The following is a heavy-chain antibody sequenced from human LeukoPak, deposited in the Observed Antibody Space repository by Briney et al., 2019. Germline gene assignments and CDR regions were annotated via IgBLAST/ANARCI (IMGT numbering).Heavy chain of an antibody. CDR2: IKQDGSEK. J-gene: IGHJ6*02. CDR1: GYTFTGYY. Sequence: ASVKVSCKASGYTFTGYYMHWVRQAPGKGLEWVANIKQDGSEKYYVDSVKGRFTISRDNAKNSLYLQMNSLRADDTAVYYCGRSMDVWGQGTTVTVSS. CDR3: GRSMDV. V-gene: IGHV3-7*03.